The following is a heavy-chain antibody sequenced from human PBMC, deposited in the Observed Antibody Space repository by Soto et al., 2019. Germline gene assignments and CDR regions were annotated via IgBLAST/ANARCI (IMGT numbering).Heavy chain of an antibody. CDR3: AGELLSQSYYYYMDV. D-gene: IGHD3-10*01. J-gene: IGHJ6*03. Sequence: EVQLLESGGVLVQPGGSLRLSCAASGFTFSNYSMSWFRQSPGKGLEWVSGLSGSGGRTYYADSVKGRFTISRDNSKNTLYLQMTSLRAEDTAIYFCAGELLSQSYYYYMDVWGKGTTVTVSS. CDR2: LSGSGGRT. CDR1: GFTFSNYS. V-gene: IGHV3-23*01.